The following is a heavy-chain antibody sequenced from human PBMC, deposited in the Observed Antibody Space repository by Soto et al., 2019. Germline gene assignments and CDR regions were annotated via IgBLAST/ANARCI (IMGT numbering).Heavy chain of an antibody. Sequence: QLQLQESGSGLVKPSQTLSLTCAVSGGSISSGGYSWSWIRQPPGKGLEWIGYIYHSGSTYYNPSLRSGVTISVDRSKNKFSLKLSSVTAEDTAVYYCARDDVVAQKFDYWGQGTLVTVSS. CDR2: IYHSGST. D-gene: IGHD2-15*01. CDR1: GGSISSGGYS. V-gene: IGHV4-30-2*01. CDR3: ARDDVVAQKFDY. J-gene: IGHJ4*02.